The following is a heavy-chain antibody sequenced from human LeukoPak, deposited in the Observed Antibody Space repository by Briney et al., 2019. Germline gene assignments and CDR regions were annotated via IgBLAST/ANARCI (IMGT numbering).Heavy chain of an antibody. CDR1: RGSISSNNYY. D-gene: IGHD3-10*01. CDR3: ASVNRGWFGVGEY. V-gene: IGHV4-39*01. CDR2: IYYSGST. J-gene: IGHJ4*02. Sequence: SETLSLTCAVSRGSISSNNYYWGWIRQPPGKGLEWIGSIYYSGSTYYNPPLKSRVTISVDTSKNQFSLKVTSVTAADTAVYYCASVNRGWFGVGEYWGQGTLVTVSS.